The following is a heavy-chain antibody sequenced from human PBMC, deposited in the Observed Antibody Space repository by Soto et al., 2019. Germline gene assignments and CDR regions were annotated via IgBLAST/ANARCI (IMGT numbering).Heavy chain of an antibody. J-gene: IGHJ6*03. CDR3: ARDPGYNWNAISRYYYYMDV. CDR1: GFTFSSYG. D-gene: IGHD1-20*01. CDR2: IWYDGSNK. Sequence: PGGSLRLSCAASGFTFSSYGMHWVRQAPGKGLEWVAVIWYDGSNKYYADSVKGRFTISRDNSKNTLYLQMNSLRAEDTAVYYCARDPGYNWNAISRYYYYMDVWGKGTTVTVSS. V-gene: IGHV3-33*01.